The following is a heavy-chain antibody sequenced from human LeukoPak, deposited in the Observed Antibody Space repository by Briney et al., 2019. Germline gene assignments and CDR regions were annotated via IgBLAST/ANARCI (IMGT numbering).Heavy chain of an antibody. CDR2: IHDSGST. J-gene: IGHJ5*02. CDR3: ARGLISSGWRNNWFDP. Sequence: SETLSLTCTVSGGSTGSSNHYWGWIRQPPGKGLEWIGSIHDSGSTYYSSSLKSRVTISVDKSKKQISLKLTFVTAADTAVYYCARGLISSGWRNNWFDPWGQGTLVTVSS. CDR1: GGSTGSSNHY. D-gene: IGHD6-25*01. V-gene: IGHV4-39*07.